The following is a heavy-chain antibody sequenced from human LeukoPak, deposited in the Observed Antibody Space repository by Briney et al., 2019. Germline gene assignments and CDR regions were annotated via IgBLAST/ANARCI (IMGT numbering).Heavy chain of an antibody. CDR2: ISSSGSTI. J-gene: IGHJ4*02. D-gene: IGHD6-13*01. CDR3: ARAYNIAAAGIDY. Sequence: GGSLRLSCAASGFTFRRYGMNWVRQAPGKGLKWVSYISSSGSTIYYADSVKGRFTISRDNAKNSLYLQMNSLRAEDTAVYYCARAYNIAAAGIDYWGQGTLVTVSS. CDR1: GFTFRRYG. V-gene: IGHV3-48*03.